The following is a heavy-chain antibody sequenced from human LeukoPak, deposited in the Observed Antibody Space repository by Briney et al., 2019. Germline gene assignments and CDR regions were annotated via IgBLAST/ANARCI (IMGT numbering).Heavy chain of an antibody. D-gene: IGHD6-19*01. V-gene: IGHV5-51*01. J-gene: IGHJ4*02. CDR1: GYSFTSYW. CDR3: ASGSSAGQSSGWYGAFDY. Sequence: GESLKISCKGSGYSFTSYWIGWVRQMPGKGLEWMGIIYPGDSDTRYSPSFQGQVTISADKSISTAYLQWSSLKASDTAMYYCASGSSAGQSSGWYGAFDYWGQGTLVTVSS. CDR2: IYPGDSDT.